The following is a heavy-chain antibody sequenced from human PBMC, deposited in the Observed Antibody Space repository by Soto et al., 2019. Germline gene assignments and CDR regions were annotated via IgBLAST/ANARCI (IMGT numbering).Heavy chain of an antibody. CDR2: IYYSGST. CDR1: GGSISSISYY. D-gene: IGHD3-22*01. Sequence: SETLSLTCTVSGGSISSISYYWGWIRQPPGKGLEWIGSIYYSGSTYYNPSLKSRVTISVDTSKNQFSLNLSSVTAADTAVYYCARQRYYYDMVDYWGQGTLVTVSS. CDR3: ARQRYYYDMVDY. V-gene: IGHV4-39*01. J-gene: IGHJ4*02.